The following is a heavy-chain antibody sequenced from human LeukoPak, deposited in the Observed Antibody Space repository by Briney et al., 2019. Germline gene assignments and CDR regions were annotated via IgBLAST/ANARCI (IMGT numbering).Heavy chain of an antibody. CDR2: IYAATGGT. J-gene: IGHJ5*01. D-gene: IGHD3-3*01. CDR3: ARESLWRNYDFSQDS. CDR1: GSSISRYY. V-gene: IGHV4-4*07. Sequence: PSETLSLTCTVSGSSISRYYWAWIRQSAGKGLEWIGRIYAATGGTTYKPSLRGRVTISVDTSRNQFSLKLTSVNAADTAVYYCARESLWRNYDFSQDSWGQGTLVTVSS.